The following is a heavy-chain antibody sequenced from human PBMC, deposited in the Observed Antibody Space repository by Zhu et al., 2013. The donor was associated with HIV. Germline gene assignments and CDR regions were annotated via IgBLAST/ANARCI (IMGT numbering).Heavy chain of an antibody. Sequence: QVQLVQSGAEVKKPGSSVKVSCKASGGTFSTYPIIWVRQAPGQGLEWMGGIIPIFGTANYAQKFQGRVTITADESTSTAYMELSSLRSEDTAVYYCARVRGLGHAFDIWGQGTMVTVSS. J-gene: IGHJ3*02. V-gene: IGHV1-69*01. D-gene: IGHD3-10*01. CDR2: IIPIFGTA. CDR1: GGTFSTYP. CDR3: ARVRGLGHAFDI.